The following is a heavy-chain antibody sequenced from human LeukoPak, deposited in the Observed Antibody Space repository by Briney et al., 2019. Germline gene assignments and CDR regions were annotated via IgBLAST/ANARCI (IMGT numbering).Heavy chain of an antibody. CDR3: ARDGDFDWLFYYYGMDV. V-gene: IGHV3-48*01. J-gene: IGHJ6*02. CDR2: ISSSSSTI. D-gene: IGHD3-9*01. CDR1: GFTFSSYS. Sequence: PGGSLRLSCAASGFTFSSYSMNWVRQAPGKGLEWVSYISSSSSTIYYADSVKGRFTISRDNAKNSLYLQMNSLRAEDTAVYYCARDGDFDWLFYYYGMDVWGQGTTVTVPS.